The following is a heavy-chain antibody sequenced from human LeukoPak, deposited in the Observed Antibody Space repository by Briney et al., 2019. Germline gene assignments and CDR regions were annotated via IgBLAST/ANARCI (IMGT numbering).Heavy chain of an antibody. CDR1: GFTFSSYG. CDR3: AKDFSGVVSDWFDP. Sequence: GGSLRLSCAASGFTFSSYGMHCVRQAPGKGLEWGAVIWYDGSNKYYADSVKGRFTISRDNSKNTLYLQMNSLRAEDTAVYYCAKDFSGVVSDWFDPWGQGTLVTVSS. D-gene: IGHD3-10*01. CDR2: IWYDGSNK. J-gene: IGHJ5*02. V-gene: IGHV3-33*06.